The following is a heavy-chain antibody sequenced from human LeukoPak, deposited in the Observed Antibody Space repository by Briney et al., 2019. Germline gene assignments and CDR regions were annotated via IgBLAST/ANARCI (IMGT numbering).Heavy chain of an antibody. J-gene: IGHJ4*02. CDR1: GFTFSSYA. D-gene: IGHD3-10*01. CDR3: ARVLGYYYGSGSYYNIDY. V-gene: IGHV3-30-3*01. CDR2: ISYDGSNK. Sequence: GGSLRLSCAASGFTFSSYAMHWVRQAPGKGLEWVAVISYDGSNKYYADSVKGRFTISRDNSKNTLYLQMNSLRAEDTAVYYCARVLGYYYGSGSYYNIDYWGQGTLVTVSS.